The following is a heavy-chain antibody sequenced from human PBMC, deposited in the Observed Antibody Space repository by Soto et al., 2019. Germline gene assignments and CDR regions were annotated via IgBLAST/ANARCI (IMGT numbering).Heavy chain of an antibody. CDR1: SGSITSGDQH. J-gene: IGHJ5*02. Sequence: SETLSLSCTVSSGSITSGDQHWSWIRQPPGKGLECIGYIYYSGSTHYNPSLKSRVTISVDTSKNQFSLKLSSVTAADTDIYYCVRDIANWFDPWGQGTLVTVSS. V-gene: IGHV4-30-4*01. CDR3: VRDIANWFDP. CDR2: IYYSGST. D-gene: IGHD2-15*01.